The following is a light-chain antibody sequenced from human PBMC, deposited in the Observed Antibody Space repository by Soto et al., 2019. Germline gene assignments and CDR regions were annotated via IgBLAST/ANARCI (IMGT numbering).Light chain of an antibody. J-gene: IGKJ1*01. CDR2: AAS. V-gene: IGKV1-39*01. CDR3: QQSFDSLWT. CDR1: QSINNY. Sequence: DIHVTHSASSLSSSVLDIFTITCRASQSINNYLNWYQQQPGRAPKLLIYAASSLHSGVPSRFIGSGSGTEFTLTISNLQPEDFATYYCQQSFDSLWTFGPGTKVDIK.